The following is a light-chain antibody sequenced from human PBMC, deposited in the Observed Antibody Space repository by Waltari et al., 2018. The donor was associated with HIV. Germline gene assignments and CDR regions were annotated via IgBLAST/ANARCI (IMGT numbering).Light chain of an antibody. CDR3: MQARQSTFT. CDR2: LGS. J-gene: IGKJ3*01. Sequence: DVVMTQSPISLSVSPGESASISCRSSQSLLHSNGDNYLDWYFQKPGKSPQRLIYLGSIRAPGVPDRISSAGSGTDFTLRISRVEPEDVGVYYCMQARQSTFTFGPGTKIEI. V-gene: IGKV2-28*01. CDR1: QSLLHSNGDNY.